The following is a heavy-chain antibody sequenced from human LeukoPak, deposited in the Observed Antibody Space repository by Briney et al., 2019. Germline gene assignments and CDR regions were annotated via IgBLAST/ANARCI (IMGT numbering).Heavy chain of an antibody. Sequence: ASVKVSCKTSGYIFTGHYVHWVRQAPGQGLEWMGWIAPDSGGTNYAQQFQDRVTMTRDTSLSIAYMEVSRLRSDDTAVYYCARDRSTRGNWLDTWGQGTLVTVSS. D-gene: IGHD2-2*01. V-gene: IGHV1-2*02. CDR1: GYIFTGHY. CDR2: IAPDSGGT. CDR3: ARDRSTRGNWLDT. J-gene: IGHJ5*02.